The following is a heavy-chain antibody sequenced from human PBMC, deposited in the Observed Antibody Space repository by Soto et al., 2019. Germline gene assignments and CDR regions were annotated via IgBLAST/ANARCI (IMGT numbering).Heavy chain of an antibody. V-gene: IGHV3-9*01. Sequence: EVQLVESGGGLVQPGRSLRLSCAASGFIFADYAMHWVRQAPGKGLEWVSGISWNSGGIGYADSVRGRFTISRDNAKNSLYLQLNSLRAEDTALYYCAKAQGVGLNYHGMDVWGQGTTVTGSS. CDR2: ISWNSGGI. CDR3: AKAQGVGLNYHGMDV. CDR1: GFIFADYA. J-gene: IGHJ6*02. D-gene: IGHD1-26*01.